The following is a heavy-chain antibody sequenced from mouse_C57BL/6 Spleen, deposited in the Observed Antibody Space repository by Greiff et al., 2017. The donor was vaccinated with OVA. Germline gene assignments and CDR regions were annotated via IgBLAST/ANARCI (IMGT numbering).Heavy chain of an antibody. D-gene: IGHD2-4*01. CDR2: IDPSDSYT. V-gene: IGHV1-69*01. J-gene: IGHJ4*01. CDR3: ARYGDYDGYYYAMDY. CDR1: GYTFTSYW. Sequence: VQLQQPGAELVMPGASVKLSCKASGYTFTSYWMHWVKQRPGQGLEWIGEIDPSDSYTNYNQKFKGKSTLTVDKSSSTAYMQLSSLTSEDSAVYYCARYGDYDGYYYAMDYWGQGTSVTVSS.